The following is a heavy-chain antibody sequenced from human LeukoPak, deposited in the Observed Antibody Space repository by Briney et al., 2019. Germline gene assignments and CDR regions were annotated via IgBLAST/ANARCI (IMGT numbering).Heavy chain of an antibody. Sequence: GGSLRLSCTGSGFMFRDHALSWFRQAPGKGLEWVGFIRTKTYSQTTEHAASVKGRFTISRDDSTSIAYLQMNSLKTEDTAVYYCSRNSGNLAGWPFDIWDQGTMVTVSS. V-gene: IGHV3-49*03. J-gene: IGHJ3*02. CDR1: GFMFRDHA. CDR3: SRNSGNLAGWPFDI. CDR2: IRTKTYSQTT. D-gene: IGHD5-12*01.